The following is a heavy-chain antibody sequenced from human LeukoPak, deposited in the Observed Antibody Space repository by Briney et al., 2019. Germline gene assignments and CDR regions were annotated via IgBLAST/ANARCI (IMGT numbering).Heavy chain of an antibody. J-gene: IGHJ4*02. Sequence: QTGGSLRLSCAASGFTFSSHWMHWVRQAPGKGLVWVSRINSDGSSTSYADSVKGRFTISRDNAKNTLYLQMSGLRAEDTAVYYCAREAATARVFFDYWGQGTLVTVSS. V-gene: IGHV3-74*01. CDR3: AREAATARVFFDY. CDR2: INSDGSST. CDR1: GFTFSSHW. D-gene: IGHD6-25*01.